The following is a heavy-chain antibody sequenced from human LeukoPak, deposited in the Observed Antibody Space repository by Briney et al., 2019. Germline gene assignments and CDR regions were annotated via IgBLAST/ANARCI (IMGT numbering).Heavy chain of an antibody. CDR3: ARDQGSEAVLYYYYGMDV. CDR1: GYTFTSYV. CDR2: ISAYNGNT. J-gene: IGHJ6*02. Sequence: GASVKVSCKASGYTFTSYVISWVRQAPGQGLEWMGWISAYNGNTNYAQKLQGRVTITTDTSTSTAYMELRSLRSDDTAVYYCARDQGSEAVLYYYYGMDVWGQGTTVTVSS. D-gene: IGHD2-15*01. V-gene: IGHV1-18*01.